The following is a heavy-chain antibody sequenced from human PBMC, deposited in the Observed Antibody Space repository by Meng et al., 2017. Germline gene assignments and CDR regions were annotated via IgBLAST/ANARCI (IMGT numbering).Heavy chain of an antibody. V-gene: IGHV1-8*02. Sequence: GESLKISCKASGYTFTSYDINWVRQATGQGLEWMGWMNPNSGNTGYAQKFQGRVTMTRNTSISTAYMELSSLRSEDTAVYYCARGGFDILTGYYAPAPHYGMDVWGQGTTVTVSS. J-gene: IGHJ6*02. CDR2: MNPNSGNT. D-gene: IGHD3-9*01. CDR1: GYTFTSYD. CDR3: ARGGFDILTGYYAPAPHYGMDV.